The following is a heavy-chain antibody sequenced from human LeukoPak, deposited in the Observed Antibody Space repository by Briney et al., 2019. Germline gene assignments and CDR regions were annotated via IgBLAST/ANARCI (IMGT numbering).Heavy chain of an antibody. CDR1: GFTFSSYA. CDR2: INNNEDST. J-gene: IGHJ5*01. Sequence: GGSLRLSCSASGFTFSSYAMHWVRQAPGKGLEYVSAINNNEDSTYYADSLKGRFTISGDNYKNTLYLQMSSLRADDTAVYCCVLDRSQQQLACDN. D-gene: IGHD6-13*01. V-gene: IGHV3-64D*06. CDR3: VLDRSQQQLACDN.